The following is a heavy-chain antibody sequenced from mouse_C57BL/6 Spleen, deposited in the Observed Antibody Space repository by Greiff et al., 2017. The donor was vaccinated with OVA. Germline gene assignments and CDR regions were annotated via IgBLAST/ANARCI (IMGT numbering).Heavy chain of an antibody. CDR1: GYTFTSYW. J-gene: IGHJ2*01. V-gene: IGHV1-69*01. Sequence: QVQLQQPGAELVMPGASVKLSCKASGYTFTSYWMRWVKQRPGQGLEWIGEIDPSDSYTNYNQKFKGKSTLTVDKSSSTAYMQLSSLTSEDSAVYYCARGGSTVVHHWGQGTTLTVSS. D-gene: IGHD1-1*01. CDR3: ARGGSTVVHH. CDR2: IDPSDSYT.